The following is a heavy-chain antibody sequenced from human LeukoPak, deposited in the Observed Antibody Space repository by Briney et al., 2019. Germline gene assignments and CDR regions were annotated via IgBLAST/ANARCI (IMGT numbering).Heavy chain of an antibody. CDR3: AREDYGGHFDY. Sequence: SETLSLTCTVSGGSISSYYWSWIRQPPGKGLEWIGYIYYSGSTNYNPSLKSRVTISVDTPKNQFSLKLSSVTAADTAVYYCAREDYGGHFDYWGQGTLVTVSS. CDR2: IYYSGST. J-gene: IGHJ4*02. CDR1: GGSISSYY. V-gene: IGHV4-59*01. D-gene: IGHD4-17*01.